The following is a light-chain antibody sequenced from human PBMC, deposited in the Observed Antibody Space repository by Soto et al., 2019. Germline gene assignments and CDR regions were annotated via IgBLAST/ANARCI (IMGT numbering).Light chain of an antibody. J-gene: IGKJ5*01. CDR3: QQYGSPPPIT. CDR2: GAS. Sequence: EIVLTQSPGTLSLSPGERATLSCRASQSVSSSYLAWYQQKPGQAPRLLIYGASSRATGIPDRFSGSGSGTDFTLTISRLEPEDFSVYYCQQYGSPPPITSVQGTRLEI. CDR1: QSVSSSY. V-gene: IGKV3-20*01.